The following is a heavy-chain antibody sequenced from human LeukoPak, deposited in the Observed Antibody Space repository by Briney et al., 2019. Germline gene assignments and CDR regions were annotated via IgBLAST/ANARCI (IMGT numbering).Heavy chain of an antibody. Sequence: SETLSLTCTVSGDSISSSSYYWGWIRQPPGKGLEWIGSIYYSGSTYYNPSLKSRVTISVDTSKNQFSLKLPSVSAADTAVYYCARARRDIVVVPAAITSYYYYYMDVWGKGTTVTVSS. D-gene: IGHD2-2*02. V-gene: IGHV4-39*01. CDR1: GDSISSSSYY. CDR2: IYYSGST. J-gene: IGHJ6*03. CDR3: ARARRDIVVVPAAITSYYYYYMDV.